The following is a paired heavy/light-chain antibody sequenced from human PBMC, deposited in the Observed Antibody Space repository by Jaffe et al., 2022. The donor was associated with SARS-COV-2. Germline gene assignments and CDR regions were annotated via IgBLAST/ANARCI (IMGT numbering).Heavy chain of an antibody. CDR3: AREAEAGHYYFDL. D-gene: IGHD6-13*01. CDR2: INTNTGNP. J-gene: IGHJ2*01. CDR1: GYTFTDYA. V-gene: IGHV7-4-1*02. Sequence: QVQLVQSGSELKKPGASVKVSCKASGYTFTDYAINWVRQAPGQGLEWMGWINTNTGNPTYAQGFTGRFVFSLDTSVSTAYVQISSLKADDTAVYYCAREAEAGHYYFDLWGRGTLLTVSS.
Light chain of an antibody. Sequence: SYELTQPPSVSVSPGQTASITCSGEKLENKYVYWYQQKPGQSPVLVIYQDKKRPSGIPERFSGSNSGNTATLTISETQAMDEADYYCQAWDSSVVFGGGTKLTVL. CDR2: QDK. V-gene: IGLV3-1*01. CDR1: KLENKY. CDR3: QAWDSSVV. J-gene: IGLJ2*01.